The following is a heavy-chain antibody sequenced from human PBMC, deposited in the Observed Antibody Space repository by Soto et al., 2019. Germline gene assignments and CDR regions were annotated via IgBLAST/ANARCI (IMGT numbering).Heavy chain of an antibody. Sequence: GASGKVSCKASGYTFTSYGISWVRQAPGQGLEWMGWISAYNGNTNYAQKLQGRVTMTTDTSTSTAYMELRSLRSDDTAVYYCARLGQQVYSSGLYYFDYWGQGTLVTVSS. CDR2: ISAYNGNT. J-gene: IGHJ4*02. CDR1: GYTFTSYG. CDR3: ARLGQQVYSSGLYYFDY. D-gene: IGHD6-19*01. V-gene: IGHV1-18*01.